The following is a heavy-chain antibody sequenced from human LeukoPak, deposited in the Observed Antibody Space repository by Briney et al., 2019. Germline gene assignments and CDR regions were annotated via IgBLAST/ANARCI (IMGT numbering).Heavy chain of an antibody. Sequence: SETLSLTCAVYGGSFSGYYWSWIRQPAGKGLEWIGRIYTTGSTNYNPSLKSRVTISVDTSKNQFSLKLSSVTAADTAVYYCARGPKDCSSTSCYDYYYYYMDVWGKGTTVTVSS. V-gene: IGHV4-59*10. J-gene: IGHJ6*03. CDR2: IYTTGST. D-gene: IGHD2-2*01. CDR1: GGSFSGYY. CDR3: ARGPKDCSSTSCYDYYYYYMDV.